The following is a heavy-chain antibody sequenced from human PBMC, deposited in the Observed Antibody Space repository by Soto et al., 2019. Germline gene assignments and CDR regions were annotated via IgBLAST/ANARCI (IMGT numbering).Heavy chain of an antibody. J-gene: IGHJ4*02. CDR2: TYHSGST. D-gene: IGHD3-10*01. Sequence: QLQLQESGPGLVKPSETLSLTCTVSGGSISSSSYYWGWIRQPPGKGLEWIGRTYHSGSTYYNPSLKSRVTISVDTSKNQFSLKLSSVTVADTAVYYCATLWGQDWGQGTLVTVSS. CDR1: GGSISSSSYY. V-gene: IGHV4-39*01. CDR3: ATLWGQD.